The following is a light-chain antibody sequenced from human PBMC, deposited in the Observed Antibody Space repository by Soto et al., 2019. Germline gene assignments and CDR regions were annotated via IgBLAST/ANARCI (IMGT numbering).Light chain of an antibody. CDR1: QSLLYSDGKTC. CDR2: EVS. V-gene: IGKV2D-29*01. CDR3: MQGRQVPYT. J-gene: IGKJ2*01. Sequence: DVMVTQTPLSLSVTPGQSASISCKSSQSLLYSDGKTCLYWYLQKPGQPPQLLIYEVSNRFSGVPERCIGSGSGTDFTLEISRVEAEDVGLYYCMQGRQVPYTFGQGTKLEIK.